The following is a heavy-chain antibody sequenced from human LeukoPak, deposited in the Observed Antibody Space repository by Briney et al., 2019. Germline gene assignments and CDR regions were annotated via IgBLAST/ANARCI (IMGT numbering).Heavy chain of an antibody. V-gene: IGHV3-23*01. Sequence: GGSLSLSCAASGFTFSTYAMSWVRQAPGKGLEWVSTISGRGANTYYADSVRGRFNISRDNSKNTLYLHMNSLRAEDTAVCYCAKERAGYTNPYYFDYWRQGTLVTVSS. J-gene: IGHJ4*02. D-gene: IGHD3-16*02. CDR1: GFTFSTYA. CDR2: ISGRGANT. CDR3: AKERAGYTNPYYFDY.